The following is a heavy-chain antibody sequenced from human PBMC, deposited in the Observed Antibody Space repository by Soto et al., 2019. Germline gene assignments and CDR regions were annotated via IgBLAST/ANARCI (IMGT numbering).Heavy chain of an antibody. J-gene: IGHJ4*02. CDR1: VGALSAYY. CDR3: ARGSVDTVDSSGFDED. Sequence: PSGVLALTCPGNVGALSAYYWSWNRPPTVKGLEWIGEINHSGGTSYNPSLKSRVTISVDTSKSQFSLKLTSVTAADRAVYYCARGSVDTVDSSGFDEDWGQGTPVTVSS. CDR2: INHSGGT. D-gene: IGHD3-22*01. V-gene: IGHV4-34*01.